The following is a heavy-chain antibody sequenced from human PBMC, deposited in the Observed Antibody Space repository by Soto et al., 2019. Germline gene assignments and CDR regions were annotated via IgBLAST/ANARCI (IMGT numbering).Heavy chain of an antibody. D-gene: IGHD3-9*01. CDR1: GYSISSGYY. J-gene: IGHJ6*02. Sequence: PSETLSLTCAVSGYSISSGYYWGWIRQPPGKGLEWIGSIYHSGSTYYNPSLKSRVTISVDTSKNQFSLKLSSVTAADTAVYYCARAAPYYDILTGLRYYYYGMDVWGQGTTVTVSS. CDR3: ARAAPYYDILTGLRYYYYGMDV. V-gene: IGHV4-38-2*01. CDR2: IYHSGST.